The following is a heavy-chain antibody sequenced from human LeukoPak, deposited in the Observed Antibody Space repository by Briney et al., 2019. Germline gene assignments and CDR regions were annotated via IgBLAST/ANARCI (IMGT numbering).Heavy chain of an antibody. V-gene: IGHV4-34*01. Sequence: SETLSLTCAVYGGSFSGYYWSWIRQPPGKGLEWIGEINHSGSTNYNPSLKSRVTISVDTSRNQFSLKLSSVTAADTAVYYCARRMGQDSSGYYSSTNWFDPWGQGTLVTVSS. D-gene: IGHD3-22*01. J-gene: IGHJ5*02. CDR1: GGSFSGYY. CDR2: INHSGST. CDR3: ARRMGQDSSGYYSSTNWFDP.